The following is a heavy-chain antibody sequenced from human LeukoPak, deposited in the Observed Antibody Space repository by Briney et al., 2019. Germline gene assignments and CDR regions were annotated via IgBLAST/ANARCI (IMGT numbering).Heavy chain of an antibody. CDR2: IHYSGNT. D-gene: IGHD1-26*01. CDR3: ARENSGSYREFDY. Sequence: SETLSLNCTVSGGSISSTSFHGGWIRQPPGKGLEWIGSIHYSGNTYYNPSLKSPVTISVDTSKNQFSLKLTSVTAADTAVFYCARENSGSYREFDYWGQGTLVTVSS. J-gene: IGHJ4*02. V-gene: IGHV4-39*07. CDR1: GGSISSTSFH.